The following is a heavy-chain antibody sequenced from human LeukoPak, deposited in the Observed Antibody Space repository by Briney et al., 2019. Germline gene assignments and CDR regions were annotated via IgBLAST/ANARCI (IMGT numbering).Heavy chain of an antibody. J-gene: IGHJ5*02. CDR3: ARDGGLNIVLMVYASTWFDP. D-gene: IGHD2-8*01. CDR2: T. V-gene: IGHV4-4*07. Sequence: TNYNPSLKSRVTMSVEPSKNQFSLKLSSVTAADTAVYYCARDGGLNIVLMVYASTWFDPWGQGTLVTVSS.